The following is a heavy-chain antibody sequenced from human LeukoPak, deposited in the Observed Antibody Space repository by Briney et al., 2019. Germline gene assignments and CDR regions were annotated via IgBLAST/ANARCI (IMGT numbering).Heavy chain of an antibody. CDR1: GGSISNSY. Sequence: SETLSLTCTVSGGSISNSYWSWIRQPAGKALEWIGHIYPSGSTNYNPSLKSRVTMSADTSKNQFSLRVTSVTAADTAVYYCAGGSGCTPSWGQGTLVTVSS. V-gene: IGHV4-4*07. J-gene: IGHJ4*02. D-gene: IGHD3-10*01. CDR3: AGGSGCTPS. CDR2: IYPSGST.